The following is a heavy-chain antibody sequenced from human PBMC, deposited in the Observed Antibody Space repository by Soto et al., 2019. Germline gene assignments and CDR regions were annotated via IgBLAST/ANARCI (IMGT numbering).Heavy chain of an antibody. CDR3: ARDLSLRRIAAAGSPS. V-gene: IGHV3-74*01. CDR1: GVTFSSYG. Sequence: GGSLGLSCAASGVTFSSYGVDGVRQAPGKGRVWVSRINSDGSSTSYADSGKGRFTISRDNAKNTLYLQMNSLRAEDTAVYYCARDLSLRRIAAAGSPSWGQGTMVTLSS. CDR2: INSDGSST. J-gene: IGHJ3*01. D-gene: IGHD6-13*01.